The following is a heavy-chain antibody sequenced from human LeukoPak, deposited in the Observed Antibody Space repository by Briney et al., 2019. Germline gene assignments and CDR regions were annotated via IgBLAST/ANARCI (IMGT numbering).Heavy chain of an antibody. CDR1: GGSISSGDYY. CDR2: IYYSGST. D-gene: IGHD3-22*01. CDR3: ASSYYYDSSGSDAFDI. Sequence: SQTLSLTCTVSGGSISSGDYYWSWIRQPPGKGLEWIGYIYYSGSTYYNPSLKSRVTISVDTSKTQFSLKLSSVTAADTAVYYCASSYYYDSSGSDAFDIWGQGTMVTVSS. V-gene: IGHV4-30-4*01. J-gene: IGHJ3*02.